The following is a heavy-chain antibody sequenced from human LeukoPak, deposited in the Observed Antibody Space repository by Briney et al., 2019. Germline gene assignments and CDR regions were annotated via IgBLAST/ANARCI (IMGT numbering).Heavy chain of an antibody. CDR1: GFTFSTYA. CDR2: ISSDGNNK. J-gene: IGHJ4*02. CDR3: ARIRVTYFDY. D-gene: IGHD2-21*02. V-gene: IGHV3-30-3*01. Sequence: GGSLRLSCAASGFTFSTYAIHWVRQAPGKGLEWVAVISSDGNNKYYADSVKGRFTISRDNSKNTLYLQMNSLRAEDTAVCYCARIRVTYFDYWGQGTLVTVSS.